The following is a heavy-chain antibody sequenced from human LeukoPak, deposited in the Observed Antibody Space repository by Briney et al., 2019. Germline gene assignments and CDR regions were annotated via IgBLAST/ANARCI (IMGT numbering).Heavy chain of an antibody. D-gene: IGHD6-19*01. V-gene: IGHV3-23*01. Sequence: PGGSLRLSCAASGFTFSSYAMSWVRQAPGKGLEWVSAISGSGGSTYYADSVKGRFTISRDNSKNTLYLQMNSLRAEDTAVYYCAKGGLSGWYTDPYYYHGMDVWGQGTTVTVSS. CDR2: ISGSGGST. CDR1: GFTFSSYA. J-gene: IGHJ6*02. CDR3: AKGGLSGWYTDPYYYHGMDV.